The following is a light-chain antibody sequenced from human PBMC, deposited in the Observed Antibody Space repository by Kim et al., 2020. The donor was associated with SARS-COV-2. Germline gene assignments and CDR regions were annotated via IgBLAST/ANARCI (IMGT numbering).Light chain of an antibody. Sequence: ASVGDRVSITFQASQHSTNYLIWFHQKPGKAPKLLINHASNLETGVPSRFSGRGSGTDFTFTITSLQPEDVGTYYCQQYDNLPLTFGGGTKVGIK. J-gene: IGKJ4*01. CDR2: HAS. CDR3: QQYDNLPLT. V-gene: IGKV1-33*01. CDR1: QHSTNY.